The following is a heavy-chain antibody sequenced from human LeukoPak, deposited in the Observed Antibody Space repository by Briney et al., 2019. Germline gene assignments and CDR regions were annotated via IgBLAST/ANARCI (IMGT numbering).Heavy chain of an antibody. CDR2: IYYSGST. CDR1: GGSISSSSYY. D-gene: IGHD2-2*01. V-gene: IGHV4-39*01. J-gene: IGHJ5*02. Sequence: SETLSLTCTVSGGSISSSSYYWGWIRQPPGKGLEWIGSIYYSGSTYYNPSLKSRVTISVDTSKNQFSLKLSSVTAADTAVYYCARQSVPAVNWFDPWGQGTLVTVSS. CDR3: ARQSVPAVNWFDP.